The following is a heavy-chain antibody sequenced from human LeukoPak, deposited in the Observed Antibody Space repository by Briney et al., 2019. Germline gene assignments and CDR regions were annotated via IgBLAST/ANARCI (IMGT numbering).Heavy chain of an antibody. D-gene: IGHD5-24*01. V-gene: IGHV4-39*01. Sequence: PSETLSLTCTVSGGSISSSSYYWGWIRQPPGKGLEWIGSIYYSASTYYNPSLKSRVTISVDTAKNQFSLELSSVTAADTAVYYCARHRRGWLQLLEGYFDYWGQGTLVTVSS. CDR3: ARHRRGWLQLLEGYFDY. J-gene: IGHJ4*02. CDR2: IYYSAST. CDR1: GGSISSSSYY.